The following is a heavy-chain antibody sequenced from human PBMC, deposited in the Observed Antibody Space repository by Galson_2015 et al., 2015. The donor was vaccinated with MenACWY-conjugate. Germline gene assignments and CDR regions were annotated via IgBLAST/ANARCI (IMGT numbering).Heavy chain of an antibody. D-gene: IGHD3-3*01. CDR2: IIPIFGTA. J-gene: IGHJ6*02. Sequence: SVKVSCKASGGTFSSYAISWVRQAPGQGLEWMGGIIPIFGTANYAQKFQGRVTITADESTSTAYMELSGLRSEDTAVYYCARVRFFALYGMDVWGQGTTVTVSS. V-gene: IGHV1-69*13. CDR3: ARVRFFALYGMDV. CDR1: GGTFSSYA.